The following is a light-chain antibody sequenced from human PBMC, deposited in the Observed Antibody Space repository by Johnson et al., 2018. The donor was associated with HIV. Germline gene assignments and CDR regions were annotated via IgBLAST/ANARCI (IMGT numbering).Light chain of an antibody. CDR1: SSNIGNSY. J-gene: IGLJ1*01. V-gene: IGLV1-51*02. CDR2: ENN. Sequence: QSVLTQPPSVSAAPGQKVTISCSGSSSNIGNSYVSWFQQLPGTAPKLLIYENNKRPSGIPARFSGSKSGTSANLGITGLQAGDEAEYYCGTWDSSLSALYVFGTGTKVAVL. CDR3: GTWDSSLSALYV.